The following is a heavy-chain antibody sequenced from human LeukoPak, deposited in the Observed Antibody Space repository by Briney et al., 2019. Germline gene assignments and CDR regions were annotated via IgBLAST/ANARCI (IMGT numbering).Heavy chain of an antibody. CDR2: ISFSGSA. CDR3: ASAALGGWFAP. Sequence: SETLSLTCTVSGGSINSFYWSWIRQSPGKGLEWIGYISFSGSATYNPSLKSRVTISVDTSKNRFSLNLTSVTAADTAFYYCASAALGGWFAPWGQGTLVTVSS. CDR1: GGSINSFY. J-gene: IGHJ5*02. V-gene: IGHV4-59*01.